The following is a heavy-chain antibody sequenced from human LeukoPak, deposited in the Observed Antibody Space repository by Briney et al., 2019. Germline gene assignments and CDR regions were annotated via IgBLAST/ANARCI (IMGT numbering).Heavy chain of an antibody. CDR3: ARDRRVGGRSHAFDI. V-gene: IGHV3-30*14. Sequence: GRSLRLSCEASGFTFSSYAMHWVRQAPGKGLDWVSSISYDGSNKYYADSVEGRFTISRDNSKNTLYLQMNSLRAEDTAVYYCARDRRVGGRSHAFDIWGQGTMVTVSS. D-gene: IGHD2-15*01. CDR2: ISYDGSNK. CDR1: GFTFSSYA. J-gene: IGHJ3*02.